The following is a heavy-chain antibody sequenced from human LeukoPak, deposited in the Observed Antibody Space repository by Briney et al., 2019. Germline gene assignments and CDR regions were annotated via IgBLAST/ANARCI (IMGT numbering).Heavy chain of an antibody. CDR3: ANFGVVITDDAFDI. J-gene: IGHJ3*02. D-gene: IGHD3-3*01. CDR1: GFTFSDYY. CDR2: ISSSGTTI. V-gene: IGHV3-11*01. Sequence: GGSLRLSCAASGFTFSDYYMSWIRQAPGKGLEWVSHISSSGTTIYYADSVKGWFTISRDNSKNTLYLQMNSLRAEDTAVYYCANFGVVITDDAFDIWGQGTMVTVSS.